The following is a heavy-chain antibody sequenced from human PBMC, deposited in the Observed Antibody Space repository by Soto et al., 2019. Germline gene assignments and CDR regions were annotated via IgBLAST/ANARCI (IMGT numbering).Heavy chain of an antibody. Sequence: QITLKESGPTLVKPTQTLTLTCTFSGLSLSTNGVGVGWIRQPPGKALEWLAVIYWDDDKRYGPSLKSRLTITKDTSKNQVVLTVTNMDPVDTATYYCVHRHLSQSSGSWTDWGQGTLVTVSS. CDR2: IYWDDDK. CDR1: GLSLSTNGVG. J-gene: IGHJ4*02. V-gene: IGHV2-5*05. CDR3: VHRHLSQSSGSWTD. D-gene: IGHD1-26*01.